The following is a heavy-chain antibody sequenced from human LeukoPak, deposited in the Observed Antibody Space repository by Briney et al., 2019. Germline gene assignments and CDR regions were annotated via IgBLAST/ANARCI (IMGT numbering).Heavy chain of an antibody. J-gene: IGHJ4*02. CDR3: AGDRMALGDY. D-gene: IGHD7-27*01. CDR2: INSDGSIT. Sequence: GGSLRLSCAASGFTFSSYWMHWVRQAPGKGLVWVSRINSDGSITGYADSVKGRFTISRDNAENTLYLQMNSLRAEDAAVYYCAGDRMALGDYWGQGTLVTVSS. CDR1: GFTFSSYW. V-gene: IGHV3-74*01.